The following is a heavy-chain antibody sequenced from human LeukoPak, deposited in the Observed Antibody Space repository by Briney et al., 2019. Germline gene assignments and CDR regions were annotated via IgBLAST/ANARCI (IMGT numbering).Heavy chain of an antibody. V-gene: IGHV1-69*13. J-gene: IGHJ4*02. Sequence: SVKVSCKASGGTFSSYAISWVRQAPGQGLEWMGGIIPIFGTANYAQKFQGRVTITADESTSTAYMELSSLRSEDTAVYYCARTVDTAAPNFDYWGQGTLVTVSS. D-gene: IGHD5-18*01. CDR3: ARTVDTAAPNFDY. CDR1: GGTFSSYA. CDR2: IIPIFGTA.